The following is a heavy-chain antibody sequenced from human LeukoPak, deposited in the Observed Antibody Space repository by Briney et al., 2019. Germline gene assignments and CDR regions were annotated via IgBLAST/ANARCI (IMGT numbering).Heavy chain of an antibody. D-gene: IGHD1-26*01. CDR3: AKGSSGNYFGEYFLH. CDR2: INGSGRTT. Sequence: GGSLRLSCAASGFTFSSYAMSWVRQAPGKGLKWVSTINGSGRTTYYADSVKGRFTISRDYSKNTLYLHMNSLRAEDTAVYYCAKGSSGNYFGEYFLHWGQGTLVTVSS. J-gene: IGHJ1*01. CDR1: GFTFSSYA. V-gene: IGHV3-23*01.